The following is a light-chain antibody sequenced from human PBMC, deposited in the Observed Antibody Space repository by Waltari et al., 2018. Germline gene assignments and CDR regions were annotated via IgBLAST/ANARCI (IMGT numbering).Light chain of an antibody. CDR3: QQHGNSPSPT. V-gene: IGKV3-20*01. CDR2: GAS. CDR1: QSVSSNS. J-gene: IGKJ4*01. Sequence: EIVLTQSPGTLAFSPGERATLPCRTSQSVSSNSLAWYQQKYGQAPRLLSYGASSRATGIPDRFSGSGSGTDFTLTISRLEPEDFAVYYCQQHGNSPSPTFGGGTKVEIK.